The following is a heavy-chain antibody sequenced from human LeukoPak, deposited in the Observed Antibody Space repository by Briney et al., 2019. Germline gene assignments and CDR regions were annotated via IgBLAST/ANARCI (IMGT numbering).Heavy chain of an antibody. CDR2: IIPIFGTA. CDR1: GGTFSSYA. Sequence: SVKVSCKASGGTFSSYAISWVRQAPGQGLEWVGGIIPIFGTANYAQKFQGRVTITADESTSTAYMELSSLRSEDTAVYYCARDRSSLMVRGVLDVWSQGTTVTVSS. V-gene: IGHV1-69*01. J-gene: IGHJ6*01. CDR3: ARDRSSLMVRGVLDV. D-gene: IGHD3-10*01.